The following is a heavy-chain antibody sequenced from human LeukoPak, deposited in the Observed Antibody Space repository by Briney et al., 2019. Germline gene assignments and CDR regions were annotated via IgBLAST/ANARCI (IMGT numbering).Heavy chain of an antibody. D-gene: IGHD6-19*01. V-gene: IGHV3-30*03. Sequence: GGSLRLSCAASGFTFSSYGMHWVRQAPGKGLEWVAVISYDGSNKYYADSVKGRFTISRDNSKNTLYLQMNSLRAEDTAVYYCARDKEIAVALYYFGYWGQGTLVTVSS. CDR1: GFTFSSYG. CDR2: ISYDGSNK. J-gene: IGHJ4*02. CDR3: ARDKEIAVALYYFGY.